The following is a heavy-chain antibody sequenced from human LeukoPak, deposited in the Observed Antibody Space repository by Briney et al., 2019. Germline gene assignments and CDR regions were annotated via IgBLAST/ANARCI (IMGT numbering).Heavy chain of an antibody. CDR2: IYRGGST. J-gene: IGHJ5*02. V-gene: IGHV3-66*01. Sequence: GGSLRLSCAASGFTAGSNYMSWVRQAPGKGLEWVSIIYRGGSTNYADSVKGRFTISRDTSKNTLYLQMNSLRAEDTAVYYCARVGTAYYDYVWGSYRYTGWFDPWGQGTLVTVSS. D-gene: IGHD3-16*02. CDR1: GFTAGSNY. CDR3: ARVGTAYYDYVWGSYRYTGWFDP.